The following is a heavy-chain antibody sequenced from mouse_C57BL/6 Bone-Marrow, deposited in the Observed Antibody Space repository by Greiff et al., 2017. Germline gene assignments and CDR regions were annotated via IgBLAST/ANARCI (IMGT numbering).Heavy chain of an antibody. J-gene: IGHJ4*01. D-gene: IGHD1-1*01. Sequence: VQLQESGAELVKPGASVKISCKASGYAFSSYWMNWVKQRPGKGLEWIGQIYPGDGDTNYNGKFKGKATLTADKSSSTAYMQLSSLTSEDSAVYFGASCYYGSHRYAMDYWGHGTSVTVSS. V-gene: IGHV1-80*01. CDR2: IYPGDGDT. CDR1: GYAFSSYW. CDR3: ASCYYGSHRYAMDY.